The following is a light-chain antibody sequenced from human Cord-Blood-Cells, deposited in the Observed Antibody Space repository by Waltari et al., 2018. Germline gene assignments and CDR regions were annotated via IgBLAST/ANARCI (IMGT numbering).Light chain of an antibody. CDR2: DVS. CDR1: SSDVGGYNY. Sequence: QSALTQPRSVSWSPGQSVPISCTGTSSDVGGYNYLPWYQQHPGKAPKLMIYDVSKRPSGVPDRFSGSKSGNTASLTISGLQAEDEADYYCCSYAGSYTYVVFGGGTKLTVL. CDR3: CSYAGSYTYVV. V-gene: IGLV2-11*01. J-gene: IGLJ2*01.